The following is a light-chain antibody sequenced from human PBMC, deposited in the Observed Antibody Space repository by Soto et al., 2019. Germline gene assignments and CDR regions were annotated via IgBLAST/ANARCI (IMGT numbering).Light chain of an antibody. V-gene: IGKV1-5*03. Sequence: DIQMTQSPSTLSASVGDRVTITCRASQSISSQLAWFQQKPGKAPKVLIYKASSLESGVPSRFSGRGSGTEFTLTISSLQPDDFATYYCQQDNSFGQGTKLEIK. J-gene: IGKJ2*01. CDR2: KAS. CDR1: QSISSQ. CDR3: QQDNS.